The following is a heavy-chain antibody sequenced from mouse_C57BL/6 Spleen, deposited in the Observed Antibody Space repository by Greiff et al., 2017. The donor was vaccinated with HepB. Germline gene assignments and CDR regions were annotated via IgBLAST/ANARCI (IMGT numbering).Heavy chain of an antibody. CDR3: TRPGTSFDY. CDR2: IDPETGGT. Sequence: QVQLQQSGAGLVRPGASVTLSCKASGYTFTDYEMHWVKQTPVHGLEWIGAIDPETGGTAYNQKFKGKAILTADKSSSTAYMELRSLTSEDSAVYYCTRPGTSFDYWGQGTTLTVSS. J-gene: IGHJ2*01. V-gene: IGHV1-15*01. D-gene: IGHD3-3*01. CDR1: GYTFTDYE.